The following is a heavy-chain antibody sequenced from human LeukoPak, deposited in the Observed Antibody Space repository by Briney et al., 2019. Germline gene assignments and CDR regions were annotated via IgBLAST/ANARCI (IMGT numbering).Heavy chain of an antibody. Sequence: SETLSLTCTVSGGSISSYYWSWIRQPAGKGLEWIGRIYTSGSTNYNPSLKSRVTMSVDTSKNQFSLKLSSVTAADTAVYYCARDRGVVVPAAILSYYYGMDVWGQGTTVTVSS. CDR1: GGSISSYY. J-gene: IGHJ6*02. CDR3: ARDRGVVVPAAILSYYYGMDV. D-gene: IGHD2-2*02. V-gene: IGHV4-4*07. CDR2: IYTSGST.